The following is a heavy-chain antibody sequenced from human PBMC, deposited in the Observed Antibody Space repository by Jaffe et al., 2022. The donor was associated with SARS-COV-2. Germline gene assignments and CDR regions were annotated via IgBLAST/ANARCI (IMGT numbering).Heavy chain of an antibody. J-gene: IGHJ4*02. V-gene: IGHV3-21*01. CDR2: IGTPASNV. CDR3: ARGGIQSGTYSFTY. D-gene: IGHD1-26*01. Sequence: EEQLVESGGGLVKPGGSLRLSCAATGFAFSTYSMNWVRQAPGKGLEWVSSIGTPASNVYYRDSVRGRFTISRDNAKNSLYLEMDSLRAEDTAVYYCARGGIQSGTYSFTYWGQGTLVTVSS. CDR1: GFAFSTYS.